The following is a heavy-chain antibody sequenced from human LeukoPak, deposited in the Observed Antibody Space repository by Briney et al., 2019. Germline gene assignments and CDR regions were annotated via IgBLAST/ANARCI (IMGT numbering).Heavy chain of an antibody. CDR2: IRYDGSNK. V-gene: IGHV3-30*02. CDR3: AKTGLIKWELLDY. CDR1: GFTFSSYG. Sequence: PGGSLRLSCAASGFTFSSYGMHWVRQAPGKGLEWVAFIRYDGSNKYYADSVKGRFTISRDNSKNTLYLQMNSLRAEDTAVYYCAKTGLIKWELLDYWGQGTLVTVSS. D-gene: IGHD1-26*01. J-gene: IGHJ4*02.